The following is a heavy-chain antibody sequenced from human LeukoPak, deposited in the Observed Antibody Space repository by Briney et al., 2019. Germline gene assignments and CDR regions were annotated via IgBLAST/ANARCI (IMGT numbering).Heavy chain of an antibody. D-gene: IGHD6-13*01. CDR1: GFTFTSFW. J-gene: IGHJ4*02. CDR2: IKQDGSEK. Sequence: PGRSLRLSCAASGFTFTSFWMSWVRLAPGKGLEWVANIKQDGSEKNYVDSVKGRFTISRDNAKNSMSLQMNSLRAEDTAVYYCTREGILAGVDYWGQGTLVTVSS. CDR3: TREGILAGVDY. V-gene: IGHV3-7*01.